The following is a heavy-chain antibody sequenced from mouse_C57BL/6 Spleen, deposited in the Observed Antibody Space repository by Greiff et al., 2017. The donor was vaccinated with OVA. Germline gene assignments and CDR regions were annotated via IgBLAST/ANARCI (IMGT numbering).Heavy chain of an antibody. CDR3: ARDLGLLRCDY. CDR2: ISRGSSTI. Sequence: EVKLVESGGGLVKPGGSLKLSCAASGFTFSDYGMHWVRQAPEKGLEWVAYISRGSSTIYYADTVKGRFTISRDNAKNTLFLQRTSLRSEDTALYYCARDLGLLRCDYWGQGTTLTVSS. D-gene: IGHD1-1*01. J-gene: IGHJ2*01. CDR1: GFTFSDYG. V-gene: IGHV5-17*01.